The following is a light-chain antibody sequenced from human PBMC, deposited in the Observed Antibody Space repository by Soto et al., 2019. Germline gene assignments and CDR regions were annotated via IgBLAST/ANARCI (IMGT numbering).Light chain of an antibody. J-gene: IGKJ1*01. CDR2: DVS. CDR3: QQYNGYSRT. V-gene: IGKV1-5*01. CDR1: QSIGDS. Sequence: DIQMTQSPSTLSASVGDRVSSTCRASQSIGDSLAWYQQKPGKAPYLLISDVSSLERGVPSRFSGSGSGTEFTLTISSMQPDDFATFYCQQYNGYSRTFGQGTKVDIK.